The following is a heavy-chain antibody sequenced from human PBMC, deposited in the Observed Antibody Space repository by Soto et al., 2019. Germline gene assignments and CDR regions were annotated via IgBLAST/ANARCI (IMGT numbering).Heavy chain of an antibody. D-gene: IGHD3-22*01. V-gene: IGHV1-3*01. Sequence: ASVKVSCKASGHTFTSYAMHWVRQAPGQRLEWMGWINAGNGNTKYSQKFQGRVTITRDTSASTAYMELSSLRSEDTAVYYCARGSGPMIESHWGQGTLVTVSS. J-gene: IGHJ4*02. CDR3: ARGSGPMIESH. CDR1: GHTFTSYA. CDR2: INAGNGNT.